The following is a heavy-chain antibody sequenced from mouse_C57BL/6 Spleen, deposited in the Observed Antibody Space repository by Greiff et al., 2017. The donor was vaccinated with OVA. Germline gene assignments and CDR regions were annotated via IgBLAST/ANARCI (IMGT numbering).Heavy chain of an antibody. J-gene: IGHJ2*01. CDR3: ARGGLGPLGYYFDY. V-gene: IGHV5-4*03. D-gene: IGHD4-1*01. CDR1: GFTFSSYA. CDR2: ISDGGSYT. Sequence: DVKLQESGGGLVKPGGSLKLSCAASGFTFSSYAMSWVRQTPEKRLEWVATISDGGSYTYYPDNVKGRFTISRDNAKNNLYLQMSHLKSEDTAMYYCARGGLGPLGYYFDYWGQGTTLTVSS.